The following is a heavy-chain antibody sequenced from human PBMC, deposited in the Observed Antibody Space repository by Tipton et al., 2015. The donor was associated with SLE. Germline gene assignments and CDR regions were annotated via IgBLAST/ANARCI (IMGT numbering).Heavy chain of an antibody. Sequence: RSLRLSCSASGFNFRSYAMYWVRLAPGKGLEWVSVISYDGNKKYFADSLMGRFTVSRDNSKNTVDLEINSLRGEDTAMYYCARDGGYSSSWYTSYLLHWGQGTLVTVSS. V-gene: IGHV3-30*04. CDR2: ISYDGNKK. CDR1: GFNFRSYA. J-gene: IGHJ4*02. D-gene: IGHD6-13*01. CDR3: ARDGGYSSSWYTSYLLH.